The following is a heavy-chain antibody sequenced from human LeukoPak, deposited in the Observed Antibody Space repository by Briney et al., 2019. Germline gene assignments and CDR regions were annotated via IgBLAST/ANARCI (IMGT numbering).Heavy chain of an antibody. V-gene: IGHV4-30-2*01. CDR2: IYDRGPA. Sequence: SETLSLTCTVSGGSITSGGFSWNWIRQPPGKGLEWIGCIYDRGPAYYNPSLKSRFTISVDRPKNQFFLNVTSLTAADTAVYYCARSRQASGLFNSWGQGTLVVVSS. J-gene: IGHJ5*01. D-gene: IGHD3-10*01. CDR3: ARSRQASGLFNS. CDR1: GGSITSGGFS.